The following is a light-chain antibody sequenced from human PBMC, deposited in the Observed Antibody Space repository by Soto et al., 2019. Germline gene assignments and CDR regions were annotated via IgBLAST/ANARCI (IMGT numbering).Light chain of an antibody. V-gene: IGKV3-20*01. CDR3: QQYVTSPRT. CDR1: QSVKNNY. J-gene: IGKJ1*01. CDR2: AAS. Sequence: ETVLTQSPGTLSLSPGERATLSCRASQSVKNNYLRWYQQKPGQAPRLLIYAASGRATGIPDRFSGSGSGTDFTLTISRLEPEDCAVYYCQQYVTSPRTFGQGTKVEIK.